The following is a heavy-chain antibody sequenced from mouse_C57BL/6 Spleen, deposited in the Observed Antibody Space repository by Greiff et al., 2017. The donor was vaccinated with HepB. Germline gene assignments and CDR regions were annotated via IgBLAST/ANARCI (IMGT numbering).Heavy chain of an antibody. D-gene: IGHD2-4*01. J-gene: IGHJ3*01. V-gene: IGHV1-55*01. CDR3: ARCVGYDYDGAWFAY. CDR1: GYTFTSYW. CDR2: IYPGSGST. Sequence: QVQLQQPGAELVKPGASVKMSCKASGYTFTSYWITWVKQRPGQGLEWIGDIYPGSGSTNYNEKFKSKATMTVDTSSSTAYMQLSSLTSEDSAVYYCARCVGYDYDGAWFAYWGQGTLVTVSA.